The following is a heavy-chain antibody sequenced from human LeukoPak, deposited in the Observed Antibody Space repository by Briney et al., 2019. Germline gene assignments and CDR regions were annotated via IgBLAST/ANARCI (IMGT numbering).Heavy chain of an antibody. CDR1: GGSFSGYY. J-gene: IGHJ3*02. D-gene: IGHD3-9*01. Sequence: SETLSLTCAVYGGSFSGYYWSWIRQPPGKGLEWIGEINHSGSTNYNPSLKSRVTISVDTSKNQFPLKLSSVTAADTAVYYCARDSHILTGYRPNDAFDIWGQGTMVTVSS. CDR2: INHSGST. V-gene: IGHV4-34*01. CDR3: ARDSHILTGYRPNDAFDI.